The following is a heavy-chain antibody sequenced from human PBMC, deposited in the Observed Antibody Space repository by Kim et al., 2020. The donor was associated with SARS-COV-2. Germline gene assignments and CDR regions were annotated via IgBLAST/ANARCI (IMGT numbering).Heavy chain of an antibody. CDR3: ATQPHSRYDYIWGSYPHYYGMDV. CDR1: VGTFSSYA. J-gene: IGHJ6*02. CDR2: IIPIFGTA. V-gene: IGHV1-69*13. Sequence: SVKVSCKASVGTFSSYAISWVRQAPGQGLEWMGGIIPIFGTANYAQKFQGRVTITADESTSTAYMELSSLRSEDTAVYYCATQPHSRYDYIWGSYPHYYGMDVWGQGTTVTVSS. D-gene: IGHD3-16*02.